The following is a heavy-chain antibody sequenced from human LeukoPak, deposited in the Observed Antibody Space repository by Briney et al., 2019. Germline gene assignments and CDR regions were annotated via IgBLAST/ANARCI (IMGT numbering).Heavy chain of an antibody. Sequence: SETLSLTCTVSGGSISSSSYYWGWIRQPPGKGLEWIGSIYYSGSTYYNPSLKSRVTISVDTSKNQFSLKLSSVTAADTAVYYCASEMAGDVSGYFDYWGQGTLVTVSS. D-gene: IGHD2-8*01. CDR1: GGSISSSSYY. CDR3: ASEMAGDVSGYFDY. V-gene: IGHV4-39*07. CDR2: IYYSGST. J-gene: IGHJ4*02.